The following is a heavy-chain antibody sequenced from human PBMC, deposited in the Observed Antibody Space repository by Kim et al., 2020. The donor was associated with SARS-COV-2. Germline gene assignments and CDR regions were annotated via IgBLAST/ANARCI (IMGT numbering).Heavy chain of an antibody. CDR1: GGTFSSYT. CDR3: AREGGCSGGSCYSSWFDP. Sequence: SVKVSCKASGGTFSSYTISWVRQAPGQGLEWMGRIIPILGIANYAQKFQGRVTITADKSTSTAYMELSRLRSEDTAVYYCAREGGCSGGSCYSSWFDPWGQGTLVTVSS. V-gene: IGHV1-69*04. J-gene: IGHJ5*02. CDR2: IIPILGIA. D-gene: IGHD2-15*01.